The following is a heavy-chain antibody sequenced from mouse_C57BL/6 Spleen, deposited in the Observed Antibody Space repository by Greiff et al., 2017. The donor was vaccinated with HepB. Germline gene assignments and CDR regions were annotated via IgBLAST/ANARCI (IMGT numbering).Heavy chain of an antibody. V-gene: IGHV1-50*01. CDR3: ARQLRLDY. Sequence: QVQLKQPGAELVKPGASVKLSCKASGYTFTSYWMQWVKQRPGQGLEWIGEIDPSDSYTNYNQKFKGKATLTVDTSSSTAYMQLSSLTSEDSAVYYCARQLRLDYWGQGTTLTVSS. D-gene: IGHD3-2*02. J-gene: IGHJ2*01. CDR1: GYTFTSYW. CDR2: IDPSDSYT.